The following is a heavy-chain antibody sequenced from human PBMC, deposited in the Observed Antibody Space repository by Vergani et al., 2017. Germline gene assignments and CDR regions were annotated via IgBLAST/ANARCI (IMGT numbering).Heavy chain of an antibody. CDR3: ARDYLRPGCSSTSCYTEYSSSYYYYMDV. CDR1: GYTFSSYA. D-gene: IGHD2-2*02. J-gene: IGHJ6*03. V-gene: IGHV1-69*01. Sequence: QVQLVQSGAEVKKPGASVKVSCKASGYTFSSYAISWVRQAPGQGLEWMGGIIPIFGTANYAQKFQGRVTITADESTSTAYMELSSLRSEDTAVYYCARDYLRPGCSSTSCYTEYSSSYYYYMDVWGKGTTVTSP. CDR2: IIPIFGTA.